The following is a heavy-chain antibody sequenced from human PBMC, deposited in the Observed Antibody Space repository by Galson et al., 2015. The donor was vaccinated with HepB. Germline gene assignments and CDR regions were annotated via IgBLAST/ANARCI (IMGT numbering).Heavy chain of an antibody. Sequence: SLKLSCEASGYTFSAYPMHWVRQAPGQGLEWVAVMNYDEFQTYYADSVKGRFTISRDNSNNILSLQMNSLRPDDTAVYFCARDGSGSALDYWGQGTLVTVSS. CDR2: MNYDEFQT. CDR3: ARDGSGSALDY. V-gene: IGHV3-30*04. D-gene: IGHD5-12*01. J-gene: IGHJ4*02. CDR1: GYTFSAYP.